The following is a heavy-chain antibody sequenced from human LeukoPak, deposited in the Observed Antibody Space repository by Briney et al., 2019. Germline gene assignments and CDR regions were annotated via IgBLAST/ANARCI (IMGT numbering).Heavy chain of an antibody. CDR2: MFYNGAT. J-gene: IGHJ4*02. D-gene: IGHD6-19*01. Sequence: SETLSLTCTVSGDSFTRSDYYWGWIRQPPGKGLEWIGTMFYNGATKSNPSLSSRVTMSIDTSKNQFSLKLRSVTAADTAVYYCAREARFALPVVGSGDYWGQGTLVTVSS. V-gene: IGHV4-39*07. CDR3: AREARFALPVVGSGDY. CDR1: GDSFTRSDYY.